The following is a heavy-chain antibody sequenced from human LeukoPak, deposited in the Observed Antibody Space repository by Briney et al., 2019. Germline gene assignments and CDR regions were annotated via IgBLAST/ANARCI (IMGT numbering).Heavy chain of an antibody. D-gene: IGHD2-21*02. J-gene: IGHJ5*02. Sequence: ASVKVSCKASGYTFTGYYMHWVRQAPGQGLEWMGRINPNSGGTNYAQNFQGRVTMTRDTSISTAYMEPSRLRSDDTALYYCARGGTAWGKSWFDPWGQGTLVTVSS. CDR3: ARGGTAWGKSWFDP. V-gene: IGHV1-2*06. CDR2: INPNSGGT. CDR1: GYTFTGYY.